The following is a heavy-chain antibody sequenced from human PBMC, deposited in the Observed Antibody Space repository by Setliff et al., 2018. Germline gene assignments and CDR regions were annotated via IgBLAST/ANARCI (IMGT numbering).Heavy chain of an antibody. Sequence: RLSCAASGFTFSTYVMTWVRQAPGKGLEWVSYIGSSTSTIYYADSVKGRFTISRDNAKNSLYLQMSSLRAEDTAMYYCARGHTIGALLRHFDCWGQGTLVTVSS. CDR3: ARGHTIGALLRHFDC. CDR1: GFTFSTYV. V-gene: IGHV3-48*01. D-gene: IGHD1-1*01. J-gene: IGHJ4*02. CDR2: IGSSTSTI.